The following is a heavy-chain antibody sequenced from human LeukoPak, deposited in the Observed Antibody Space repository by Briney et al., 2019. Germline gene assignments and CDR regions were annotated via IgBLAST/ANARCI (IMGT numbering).Heavy chain of an antibody. CDR3: AKVFEGSTFYDSSGYKN. J-gene: IGHJ4*02. CDR1: GFTFSSYG. CDR2: ISGSGGST. V-gene: IGHV3-23*01. Sequence: GGSLRLSCAASGFTFSSYGMSWVRQAPGKGLEWVSAISGSGGSTYYADSVKGRFTISRDNSKNTLYLQMNSLRAEDTAVYYCAKVFEGSTFYDSSGYKNWGQGTLVTVSS. D-gene: IGHD3-22*01.